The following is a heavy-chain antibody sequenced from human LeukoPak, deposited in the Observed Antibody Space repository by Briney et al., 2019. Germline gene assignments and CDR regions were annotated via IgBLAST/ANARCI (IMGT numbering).Heavy chain of an antibody. J-gene: IGHJ4*02. D-gene: IGHD3-3*01. CDR3: ARAGSMFGVVVFDY. V-gene: IGHV4-34*01. Sequence: PSETLSLTCAVYGGSFSGYYWSWIRQPPGKGLEWIGEINRSGSTNYNPSLKSRVTISVDTSKNQFSLKLSSVTAADTAVYYCARAGSMFGVVVFDYWGQGTLVTVSS. CDR1: GGSFSGYY. CDR2: INRSGST.